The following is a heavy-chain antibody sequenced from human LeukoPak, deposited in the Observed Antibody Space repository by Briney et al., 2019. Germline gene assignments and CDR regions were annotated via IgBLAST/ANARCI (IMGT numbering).Heavy chain of an antibody. Sequence: RASVKVSCKASGGTFSSYAISWVRQAPGQGLEWMGGIIPIFGTANYAQKFQGRVTITADESTSTAYMELSSLRSEDTAVYYCVRDKWFGDKYNWFDPWGQGTLVTVSS. CDR3: VRDKWFGDKYNWFDP. CDR2: IIPIFGTA. D-gene: IGHD3-10*01. CDR1: GGTFSSYA. J-gene: IGHJ5*02. V-gene: IGHV1-69*13.